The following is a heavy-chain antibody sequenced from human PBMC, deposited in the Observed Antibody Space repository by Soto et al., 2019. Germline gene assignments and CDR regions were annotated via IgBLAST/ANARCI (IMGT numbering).Heavy chain of an antibody. V-gene: IGHV1-8*01. D-gene: IGHD5-18*01. CDR1: GYTFTSYD. CDR2: MNPNSGNT. CDR3: GGSGIQPGPGNYWFDY. J-gene: IGHJ5*01. Sequence: ASVKVSCKASGYTFTSYDINWVRQATGQGLEWMGWMNPNSGNTGYAQKFQGRVTMTRNTSISTAYMELSSLRSEDTAVYYCGGSGIQPGPGNYWFDYWGQGTLVTVSS.